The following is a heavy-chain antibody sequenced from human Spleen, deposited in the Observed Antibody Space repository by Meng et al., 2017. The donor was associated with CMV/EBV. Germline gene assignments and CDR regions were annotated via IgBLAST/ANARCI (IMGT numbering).Heavy chain of an antibody. J-gene: IGHJ4*02. D-gene: IGHD4-17*01. CDR1: GYKFDIYG. V-gene: IGHV1-18*01. CDR2: VGAKNGET. CDR3: ARAGAAVTTNFDF. Sequence: QSQLVQSGPELRRPGASVKVSCKASGYKFDIYGITWVRQAPGQGLEWVGWVGAKNGETNYGQKFQCRVTVTADTFTKTAYMEMRSLRSDDSAIYYCARAGAAVTTNFDFWGQGTLVTVSS.